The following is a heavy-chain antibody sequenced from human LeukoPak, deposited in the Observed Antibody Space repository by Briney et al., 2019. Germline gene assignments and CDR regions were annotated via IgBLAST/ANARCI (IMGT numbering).Heavy chain of an antibody. J-gene: IGHJ4*02. CDR3: ATYFYGDYASYYFDF. CDR1: GGSIGSSNW. CDR2: IYHSGTT. Sequence: SETLSLTCAVSGGSIGSSNWWSWARQPPGKGLEWIGEIYHSGTTNYNPSLKSRVTMSVDKSKNQFSLKLSSVTPADTAIYYCATYFYGDYASYYFDFWGQGTLVTVSS. D-gene: IGHD4-17*01. V-gene: IGHV4-4*02.